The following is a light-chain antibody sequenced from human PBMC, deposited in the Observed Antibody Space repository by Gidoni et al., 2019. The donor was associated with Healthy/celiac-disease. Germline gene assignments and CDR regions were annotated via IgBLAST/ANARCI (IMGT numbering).Light chain of an antibody. CDR2: GAS. V-gene: IGKV3-20*01. CDR3: QQYGSSLCR. CDR1: QSVSSSY. Sequence: IVLTQSPGTLSLSPGERATLSCRASQSVSSSYLAWYQQKPGQAPRLLIYGASSRATGIPERFSGSGSGTDFTLTISSLEPEDFAAYYCQQYGSSLCRFGQGTKLEIK. J-gene: IGKJ2*04.